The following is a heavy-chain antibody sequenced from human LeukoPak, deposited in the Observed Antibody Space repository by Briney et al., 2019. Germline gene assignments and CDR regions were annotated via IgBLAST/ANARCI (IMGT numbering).Heavy chain of an antibody. Sequence: GGSLRLSCAASGFTVSSNYMSWVRQAPGKGLEWVSAIYSGGKTYYADPGKRRVTITRDNSKNTLYLQIYSLGAEDTAVYYCARVYELLFDYCGQGTLVTVSS. CDR2: IYSGGKT. CDR1: GFTVSSNY. CDR3: ARVYELLFDY. D-gene: IGHD2-21*02. J-gene: IGHJ4*02. V-gene: IGHV3-53*01.